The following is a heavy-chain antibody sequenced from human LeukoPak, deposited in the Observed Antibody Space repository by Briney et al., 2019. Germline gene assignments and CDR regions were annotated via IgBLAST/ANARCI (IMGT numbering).Heavy chain of an antibody. CDR3: ARGGSGYSYGKIDS. Sequence: GGSLRLSCAASGFTFSSYWMHWVRQAPGKGLVWVSRINSDGSSTSYADSVKGRFTISRDNAKNSLYLQMNSLRDEDTAVYYCARGGSGYSYGKIDSWGQGILVTVSS. CDR1: GFTFSSYW. J-gene: IGHJ4*02. CDR2: INSDGSST. D-gene: IGHD5-18*01. V-gene: IGHV3-74*01.